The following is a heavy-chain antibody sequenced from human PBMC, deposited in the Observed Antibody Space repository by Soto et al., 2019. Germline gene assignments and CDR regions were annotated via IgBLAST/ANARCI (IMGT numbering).Heavy chain of an antibody. V-gene: IGHV3-30*18. J-gene: IGHJ4*02. D-gene: IGHD2-21*02. CDR2: ISYDGTNK. CDR3: AKAVPPFVVVTASDY. CDR1: GFTFRNFG. Sequence: GGSLRLSCAASGFTFRNFGVHWVRQAPGKGLEWVAVISYDGTNKYYADSVKGRFTISRGNSKSTLYLQINSLRAEDTAVYYCAKAVPPFVVVTASDYWGQGTLVTVSS.